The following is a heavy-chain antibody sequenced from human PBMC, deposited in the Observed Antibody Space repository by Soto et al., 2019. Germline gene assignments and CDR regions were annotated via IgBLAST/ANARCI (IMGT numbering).Heavy chain of an antibody. CDR1: GFTFSSYG. Sequence: GGSLRLPCAASGFTFSSYGMHWVRQAPGKGLEWVAVIWYDGSNKYYADSVKGRFTISRDNSKNTLYLQMNSLRAEDTAVYYCARDICGGDCPAFDYWGQGALVTVSS. CDR3: ARDICGGDCPAFDY. J-gene: IGHJ4*02. V-gene: IGHV3-33*01. CDR2: IWYDGSNK. D-gene: IGHD2-21*02.